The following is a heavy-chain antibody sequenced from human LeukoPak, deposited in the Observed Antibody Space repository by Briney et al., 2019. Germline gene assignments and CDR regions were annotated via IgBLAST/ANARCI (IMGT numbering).Heavy chain of an antibody. V-gene: IGHV4-59*01. D-gene: IGHD3-16*01. CDR3: WMSVGRIVITLAPWFET. CDR2: IYYSGST. CDR1: GGSISSYY. J-gene: IGHJ5*02. Sequence: PSQTLSLTCTVSGGSISSYYWSWIREPPGKGLEWIGYIYYSGSTNYNPSLKSRVTISVDTSKNQFSLKLSSVTAADTAGYPCWMSVGRIVITLAPWFETCGQGTLVSVSS.